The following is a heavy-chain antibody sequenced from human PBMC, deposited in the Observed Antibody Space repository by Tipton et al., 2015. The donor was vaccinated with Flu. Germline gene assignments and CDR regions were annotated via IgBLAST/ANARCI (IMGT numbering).Heavy chain of an antibody. V-gene: IGHV4-61*02. CDR1: GGSISSASYY. J-gene: IGHJ4*02. CDR2: IFTSGNT. CDR3: ARGWDSFGSGYFDS. Sequence: TLSLTCSVSGGSISSASYYWSWIRQPAGKRLEWIGRIFTSGNTNYNPSLKSRVIISLDTSKNQFSLKLRSVTAADTAIYYCARGWDSFGSGYFDSWGQGTLVTVSS. D-gene: IGHD3-10*01.